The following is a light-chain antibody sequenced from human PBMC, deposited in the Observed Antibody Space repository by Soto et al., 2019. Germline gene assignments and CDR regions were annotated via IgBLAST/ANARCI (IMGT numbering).Light chain of an antibody. V-gene: IGKV3-11*01. CDR3: QQYSRSPLT. Sequence: EIVLTQAPATLSLSPGERVTLSCRASQSVSTYLAWYQQKPGQAPRLLIYDASNRATGIPVRFSGSGSGTDFTLTISRLEPEDFAVYYCQQYSRSPLTFGQGTKVDNK. CDR2: DAS. CDR1: QSVSTY. J-gene: IGKJ1*01.